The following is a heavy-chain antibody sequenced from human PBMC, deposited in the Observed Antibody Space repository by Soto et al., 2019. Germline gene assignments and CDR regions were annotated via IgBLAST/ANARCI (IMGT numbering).Heavy chain of an antibody. Sequence: QVHLVESGGGVVQPGTSLRLSCVASGFTFSKYRMHWVRQAPGKGLEWVAILTDDGKEKYYADSVKGRFIISRDNSNNTLFLQMNTLSAEDTAVYYRAKVRFALKYYYGLDVWGQGTTVSVSS. V-gene: IGHV3-30*18. CDR3: AKVRFALKYYYGLDV. CDR2: LTDDGKEK. CDR1: GFTFSKYR. D-gene: IGHD3-16*01. J-gene: IGHJ6*02.